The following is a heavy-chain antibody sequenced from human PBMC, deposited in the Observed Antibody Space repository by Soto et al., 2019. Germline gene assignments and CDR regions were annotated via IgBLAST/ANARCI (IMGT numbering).Heavy chain of an antibody. CDR1: GYRFSSQW. V-gene: IGHV5-10-1*01. CDR3: ARHGKSSVITKTYGMDV. CDR2: IDPSDSYI. J-gene: IGHJ6*02. Sequence: ESLKISCKGSGYRFSSQWISLVRQMPGKGLEWMGRIDPSDSYISYSPSFQGHVTISTDNSISTAYLQWSSLKASDTAMYYCARHGKSSVITKTYGMDVWGQGTTVTVS. D-gene: IGHD1-1*01.